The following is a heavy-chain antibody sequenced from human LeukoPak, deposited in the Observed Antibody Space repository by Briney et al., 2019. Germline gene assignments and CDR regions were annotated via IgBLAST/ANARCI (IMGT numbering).Heavy chain of an antibody. CDR1: GGSFSGYY. J-gene: IGHJ4*02. CDR3: ARGMGSDSSGYTPHLDY. CDR2: INHSGST. V-gene: IGHV4-34*01. D-gene: IGHD3-22*01. Sequence: SSETLSLTCAVYGGSFSGYYWSWIRQPPGKGLEWIGEINHSGSTNYNPSLKSRVTISVDTSKNQFSLKLSSVTAADTAAYYCARGMGSDSSGYTPHLDYWGQGTLVTVSS.